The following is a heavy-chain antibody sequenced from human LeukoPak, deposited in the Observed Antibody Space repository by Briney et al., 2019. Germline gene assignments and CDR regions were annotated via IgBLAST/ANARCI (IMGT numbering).Heavy chain of an antibody. D-gene: IGHD2-2*02. J-gene: IGHJ4*02. CDR2: IIPILGIA. CDR3: AILGYCGSTSCYTEGYFDD. Sequence: SVKVSCKASGGTFSSYTISWVRQAPGQGLEWMGRIIPILGIANYAQKLQGRVTITADKSTSTAYMELSSLRSEDTAVYYCAILGYCGSTSCYTEGYFDDWGKGTLVTVSS. V-gene: IGHV1-69*02. CDR1: GGTFSSYT.